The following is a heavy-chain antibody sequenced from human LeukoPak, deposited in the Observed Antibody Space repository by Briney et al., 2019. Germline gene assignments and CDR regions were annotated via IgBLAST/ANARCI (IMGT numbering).Heavy chain of an antibody. V-gene: IGHV3-43D*03. CDR3: AKAFRLDCRGYPYLRTRNGYFDY. Sequence: SGGSLRLSCTASGFTFDDYAMHWVRQAPGKGLEWVSLISWDGGSTYYADSVKGRFTISRDNSKNSLYLQMNSLRAEDTALYYCAKAFRLDCRGYPYLRTRNGYFDYWGQGTLVTVSS. D-gene: IGHD2-21*02. CDR1: GFTFDDYA. CDR2: ISWDGGST. J-gene: IGHJ4*02.